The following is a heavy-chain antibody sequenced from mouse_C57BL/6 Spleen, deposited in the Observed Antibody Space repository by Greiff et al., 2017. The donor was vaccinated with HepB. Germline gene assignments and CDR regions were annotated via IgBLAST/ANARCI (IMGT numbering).Heavy chain of an antibody. CDR2: ISPVSGST. J-gene: IGHJ3*01. CDR1: GYTFTSYW. D-gene: IGHD1-1*01. V-gene: IGHV1-55*01. Sequence: QVQLKQPGAELVKPGASVKMSCKASGYTFTSYWITWVKQRPGQGLEWIGDISPVSGSTNYNEKFKSKATLTVYTSSSTAYMQLSSLTSEDSEVYYCVGHFDSSPLAYWGQGTLVTVSA. CDR3: VGHFDSSPLAY.